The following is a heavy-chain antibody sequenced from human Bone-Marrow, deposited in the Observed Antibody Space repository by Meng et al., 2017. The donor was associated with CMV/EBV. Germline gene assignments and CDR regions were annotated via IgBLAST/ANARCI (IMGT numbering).Heavy chain of an antibody. J-gene: IGHJ6*02. Sequence: GESLKISCAASGFTFSNAWMSWVCQAPGKGLEWVGRIKSKTDGGTTDYAAPVKGRFTISRDDSKNTLYLQMNSLKPEDTAVYYCTTTSLGYCSSTSCQKNYYYYYYGLDVWGHGTKVTVS. V-gene: IGHV3-15*01. CDR1: GFTFSNAW. CDR2: IKSKTDGGTT. CDR3: TTTSLGYCSSTSCQKNYYYYYYGLDV. D-gene: IGHD2-2*01.